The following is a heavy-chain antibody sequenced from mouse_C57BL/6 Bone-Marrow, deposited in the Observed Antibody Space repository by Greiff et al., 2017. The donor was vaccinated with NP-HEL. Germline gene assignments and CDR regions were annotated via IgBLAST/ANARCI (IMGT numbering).Heavy chain of an antibody. CDR1: GFTFSSYA. V-gene: IGHV5-4*01. CDR3: ARDYYGSSYRFAY. Sequence: EVKVVESGGGLVKPGGSLKLSCAASGFTFSSYAMSWVRQTPEKRLEWVATISDGGSYTYYPDNVKGRFTISRDNAKNNLYLQMSHLKSEDTAMYYCARDYYGSSYRFAYWGQGTLVTVSA. CDR2: ISDGGSYT. D-gene: IGHD1-1*01. J-gene: IGHJ3*01.